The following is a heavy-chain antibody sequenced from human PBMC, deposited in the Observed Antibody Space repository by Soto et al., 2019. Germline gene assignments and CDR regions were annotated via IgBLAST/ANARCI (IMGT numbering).Heavy chain of an antibody. CDR3: ARTKYDFWSGFDY. CDR1: GFTFSSYA. V-gene: IGHV3-30-3*01. D-gene: IGHD3-3*01. Sequence: PGGSLRLSCAASGFTFSSYAMHWVRQAPGKGLEWVAVISYDGSNKYYADSVKGRFTISRDNSKNTLYLQMNSLRAEDTAVYYCARTKYDFWSGFDYWGQGTLVTVSS. J-gene: IGHJ4*02. CDR2: ISYDGSNK.